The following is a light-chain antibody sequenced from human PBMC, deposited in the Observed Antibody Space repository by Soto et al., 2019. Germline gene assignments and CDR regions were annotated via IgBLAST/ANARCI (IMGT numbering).Light chain of an antibody. V-gene: IGKV3-15*01. CDR1: QSVSSN. J-gene: IGKJ4*01. CDR3: QQYNNWPPPALT. CDR2: GAS. Sequence: EIVMTQSPATLSVSPGERATLSCRASQSVSSNLAWYQQKPGQAPRLLIYGASTRATGIPARFSGSGSGTEFTLTISSLQSEDVAVYYCQQYNNWPPPALTFGGGTKVEIK.